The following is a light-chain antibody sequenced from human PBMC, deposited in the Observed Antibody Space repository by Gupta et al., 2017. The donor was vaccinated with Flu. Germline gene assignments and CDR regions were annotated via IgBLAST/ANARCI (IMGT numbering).Light chain of an antibody. J-gene: IGLJ2*01. CDR2: QDS. CDR3: QAWDSSTVV. Sequence: SPGQTASITCSGDKLGDKYACWYQQKPGQSPVLVIYQDSKRPAGIPERFSGSNSGNTATLTISGTQAMDEADYYCQAWDSSTVVFGGGTKLTVL. V-gene: IGLV3-1*01. CDR1: KLGDKY.